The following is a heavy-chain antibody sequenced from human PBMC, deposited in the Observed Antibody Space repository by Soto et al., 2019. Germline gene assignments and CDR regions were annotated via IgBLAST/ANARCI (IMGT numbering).Heavy chain of an antibody. CDR2: ISGSGGST. CDR1: GFTFSSYA. CDR3: AKSPHRAPMATTERQFDAFDI. D-gene: IGHD1-1*01. Sequence: EVQLLESGGGLVQPGGSLRLSCAASGFTFSSYAMSWVRQAPGKGLEWVSAISGSGGSTYYADSVKGRFTISRDNSKNTLYLQMNSLRAEDTAVYYCAKSPHRAPMATTERQFDAFDIWGQGTMVTVSS. V-gene: IGHV3-23*01. J-gene: IGHJ3*02.